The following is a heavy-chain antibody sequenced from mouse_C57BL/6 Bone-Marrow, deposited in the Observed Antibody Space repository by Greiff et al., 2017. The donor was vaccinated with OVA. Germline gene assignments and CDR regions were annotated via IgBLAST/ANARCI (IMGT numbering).Heavy chain of an antibody. CDR1: GFTFSSYA. J-gene: IGHJ4*01. CDR3: ARGGNYYAMDY. CDR2: ISDGGSYT. V-gene: IGHV5-4*03. Sequence: EVNLVESGGGLVKPGGSLKLSCAASGFTFSSYAMSWVRQTPEKRLEWVATISDGGSYTYYPDNVKGRFTISRDNAKNNLYLQMSHLKSEDTAMYYCARGGNYYAMDYWGQGTSVTVSS.